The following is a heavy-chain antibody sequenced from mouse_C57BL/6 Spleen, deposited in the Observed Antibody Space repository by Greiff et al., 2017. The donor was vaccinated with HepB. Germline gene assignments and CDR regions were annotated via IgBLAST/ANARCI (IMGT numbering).Heavy chain of an antibody. D-gene: IGHD2-2*01. CDR3: TTMVTPDD. V-gene: IGHV14-4*01. Sequence: EVQLQQSGAELVRPGASVKLSCTASGFNIKDDYMHWVKQRPEQGLEWIGWIDPENGDTEYASKFQGKATITADTSSNTAYLQLSSLTSEDTAVYYCTTMVTPDDWGQGTTLTVSS. J-gene: IGHJ2*01. CDR2: IDPENGDT. CDR1: GFNIKDDY.